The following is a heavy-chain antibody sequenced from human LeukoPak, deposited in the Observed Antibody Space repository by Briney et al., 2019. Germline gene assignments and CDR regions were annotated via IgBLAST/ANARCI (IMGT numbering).Heavy chain of an antibody. Sequence: PSETLSLTCAVYGGSFSGYYWSWIRQPPGKGLEWIGEINHSGSTNYNPSLKSRVTISVDTSKNQFSLKLSSVTAADTAVYYCARGHRDYYDSSGYYPFDYWGQGTLVAVSS. V-gene: IGHV4-34*01. CDR3: ARGHRDYYDSSGYYPFDY. CDR2: INHSGST. CDR1: GGSFSGYY. J-gene: IGHJ4*02. D-gene: IGHD3-22*01.